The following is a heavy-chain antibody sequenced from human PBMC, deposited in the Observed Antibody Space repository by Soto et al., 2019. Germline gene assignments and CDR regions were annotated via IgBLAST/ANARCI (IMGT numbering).Heavy chain of an antibody. Sequence: EVQLLESGGGLVQPGGSLTVSCVASGFTFDAHPMSWVRLAPGKGLEWVSTVSGYGGSTFYPDSLKGRFVISRDNSKNTLYLQINTLRAGDTAIYFCAKQRTTVTTSVDYWGRGTLVTVSS. V-gene: IGHV3-23*01. CDR2: VSGYGGST. D-gene: IGHD4-17*01. CDR3: AKQRTTVTTSVDY. CDR1: GFTFDAHP. J-gene: IGHJ4*02.